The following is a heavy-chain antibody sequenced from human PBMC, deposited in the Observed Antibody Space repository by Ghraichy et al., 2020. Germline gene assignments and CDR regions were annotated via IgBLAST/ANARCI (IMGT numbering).Heavy chain of an antibody. D-gene: IGHD2-8*01. J-gene: IGHJ4*02. V-gene: IGHV3-11*06. CDR1: GFTFSDYY. CDR2: VSSTSSYT. CDR3: VRPSKGYCMNGICHIDY. Sequence: GGSPRLSCAASGFTFSDYYLSWIRQAPGKGLEWVSYVSSTSSYTIYADSVKGRFTISRDNAKNSLYLQMNSLRAEDTAVYYCVRPSKGYCMNGICHIDYWCQGPLFTVSS.